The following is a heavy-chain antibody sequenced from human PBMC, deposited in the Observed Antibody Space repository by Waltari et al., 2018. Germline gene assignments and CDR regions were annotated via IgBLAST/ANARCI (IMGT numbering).Heavy chain of an antibody. V-gene: IGHV1-2*02. CDR1: GYTFTGYY. CDR3: ARXGXYGXYNMWVDWYFDX. D-gene: IGHD4-17*01. CDR2: INPXSGGT. J-gene: IGHJ2*01. Sequence: VXXXQSGAEXKKHXASVKVSCXASGYTFTGYYMHWVRQAPGQGLXWMXWINPXSGGTXYAQKXQGRVTMTRDXSISTAYMELSRLRSDEXAVYYCARXGXYGXYNMWVDWYFDXWGRGTLVTVSS.